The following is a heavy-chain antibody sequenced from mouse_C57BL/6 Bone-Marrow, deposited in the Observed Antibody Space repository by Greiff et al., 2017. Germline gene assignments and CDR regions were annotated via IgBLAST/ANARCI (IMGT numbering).Heavy chain of an antibody. V-gene: IGHV1-64*01. CDR1: GYTFTNYW. J-gene: IGHJ4*01. CDR3: AISYDYDDYTMDY. D-gene: IGHD2-4*01. CDR2: MHPNGGSP. Sequence: QVQLQQPGAELVKPGASVKLSCKASGYTFTNYWMHWVKQRPGQGLEWIGMMHPNGGSPDYNEKFKSEATLSVDKASRTAYMELRSLTSEDSAVYYGAISYDYDDYTMDYWGQGTSVTVSS.